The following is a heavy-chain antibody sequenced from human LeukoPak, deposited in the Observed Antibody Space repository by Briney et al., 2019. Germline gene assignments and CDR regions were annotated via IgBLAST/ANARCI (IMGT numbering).Heavy chain of an antibody. D-gene: IGHD1-14*01. CDR3: ARGGVRRGYYDY. J-gene: IGHJ4*02. V-gene: IGHV3-7*01. CDR1: GFNFGNYW. Sequence: GGSLTLSCAASGFNFGNYWMKWVRQDPVKGLEWVANINEDGSEKYYVDPVRSRFTISSDNATNSLYLQMHSLRTDDSAVYYCARGGVRRGYYDYWGKGTLVTASS. CDR2: INEDGSEK.